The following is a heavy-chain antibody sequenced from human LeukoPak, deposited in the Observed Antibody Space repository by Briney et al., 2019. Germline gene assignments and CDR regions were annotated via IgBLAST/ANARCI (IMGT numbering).Heavy chain of an antibody. V-gene: IGHV3-23*01. CDR1: GFTFSNHA. D-gene: IGHD3-9*01. CDR3: AKWGDFDVLTGYYVPDF. Sequence: GGSLRLSCAASGFTFSNHAMSWVRQAPGKGLEWVSAITGSGGNTYYADSVKGRLTISRDNSKNTLYLQMNSLRDEDTAVYYCAKWGDFDVLTGYYVPDFWGQGTLVTVSS. CDR2: ITGSGGNT. J-gene: IGHJ4*02.